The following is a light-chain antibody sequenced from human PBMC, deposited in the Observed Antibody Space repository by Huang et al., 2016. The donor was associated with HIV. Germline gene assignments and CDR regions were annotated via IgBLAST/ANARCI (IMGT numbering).Light chain of an antibody. CDR2: AAS. J-gene: IGKJ4*01. Sequence: DIKMTQSPSSLSASVGDRVNITCRARQSISSYLNWYQQKPGKAPKLLIYAASSLQSGVPSRFSGSGSGTDFTLTISSLQPEYFATYYCQQSYSRLTFGGGTKVEIK. V-gene: IGKV1-39*01. CDR1: QSISSY. CDR3: QQSYSRLT.